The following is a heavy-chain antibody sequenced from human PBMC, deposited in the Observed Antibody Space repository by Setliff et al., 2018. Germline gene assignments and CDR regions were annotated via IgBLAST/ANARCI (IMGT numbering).Heavy chain of an antibody. Sequence: SETLSLTCNVSGASVSSHYWDWNRQPPGKGLEWIGFISYSGITTYNVSLKSRVSISVDTSKNQLSLTLSSVTAADTAVYYCVREGYSEYFQNWGRGTLVTVSS. J-gene: IGHJ1*01. CDR2: ISYSGIT. D-gene: IGHD1-1*01. CDR1: GASVSSHY. V-gene: IGHV4-59*02. CDR3: VREGYSEYFQN.